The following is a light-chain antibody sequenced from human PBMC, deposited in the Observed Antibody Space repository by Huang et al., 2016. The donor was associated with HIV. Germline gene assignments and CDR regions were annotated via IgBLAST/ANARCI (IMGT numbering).Light chain of an antibody. Sequence: EIVLTQSPVTLSLSPGEGASLSCRASQGVHNSYLAWYQRQPGQAPRLLIFGSSNRATGVPHRFRGSESGTDFTLTISGLDPEDFAVYYCQQYGTLPYTFGQGTKLEI. CDR2: GSS. CDR3: QQYGTLPYT. J-gene: IGKJ2*01. CDR1: QGVHNSY. V-gene: IGKV3-20*01.